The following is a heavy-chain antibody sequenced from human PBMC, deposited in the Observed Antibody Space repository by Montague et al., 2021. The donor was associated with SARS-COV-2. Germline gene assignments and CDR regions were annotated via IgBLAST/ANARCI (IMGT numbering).Heavy chain of an antibody. CDR3: ARFFGPYYYGLDV. Sequence: SETLSLTCTVSGGSVSSGSYYWSWIRQPPGKGLECIGYIYYTGNTNYNPSLKSRVTISVDTSKSQFSLKLGSVTAADTAVYYCARFFGPYYYGLDVWGQGTTVTVSS. V-gene: IGHV4-61*01. J-gene: IGHJ6*02. CDR2: IYYTGNT. D-gene: IGHD3-10*01. CDR1: GGSVSSGSYY.